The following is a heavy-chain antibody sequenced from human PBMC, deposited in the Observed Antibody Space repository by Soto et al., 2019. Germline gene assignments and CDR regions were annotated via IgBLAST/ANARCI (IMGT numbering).Heavy chain of an antibody. CDR2: INAGNGNT. CDR3: ARVGAAAGPYYFDY. J-gene: IGHJ4*02. Sequence: ASVKVSCKASGYTFTNYAIHWVCHAPGQRLEWMGWINAGNGNTKYSQKFQGRVTITRDTSASTAYMELSSLRSEDTAVYYCARVGAAAGPYYFDYWGQGTLVTVSS. D-gene: IGHD6-13*01. V-gene: IGHV1-3*01. CDR1: GYTFTNYA.